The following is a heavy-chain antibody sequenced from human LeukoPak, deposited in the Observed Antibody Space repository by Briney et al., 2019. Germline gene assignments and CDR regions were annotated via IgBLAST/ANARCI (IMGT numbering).Heavy chain of an antibody. Sequence: SETLSLTCAVYGGSFSGYYWSWLRQPPGRGLEGMGEINHSGSTNYNPSLKSRVTISVDTSKNQVSLKLSPVTAADTAVYHCPRDNPYYYHSTGAHASAIWGQGTMVTVSS. CDR3: PRDNPYYYHSTGAHASAI. CDR2: INHSGST. J-gene: IGHJ3*02. V-gene: IGHV4-34*01. CDR1: GGSFSGYY. D-gene: IGHD3-22*01.